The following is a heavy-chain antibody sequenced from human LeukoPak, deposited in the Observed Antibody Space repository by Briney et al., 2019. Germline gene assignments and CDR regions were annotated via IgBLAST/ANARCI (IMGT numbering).Heavy chain of an antibody. D-gene: IGHD3-16*01. CDR2: IYHTGNT. CDR3: ATLSDPQGGGY. CDR1: GGSTSNYY. V-gene: IGHV4-59*01. Sequence: SETLSLTCTVSGGSTSNYYWSWIRQPPGKGLEWIGYIYHTGNTNYNPSLKSRVTISVDTSKNQFSLNLSSVTAADTAVYYCATLSDPQGGGYWGQGTLVTVSS. J-gene: IGHJ4*02.